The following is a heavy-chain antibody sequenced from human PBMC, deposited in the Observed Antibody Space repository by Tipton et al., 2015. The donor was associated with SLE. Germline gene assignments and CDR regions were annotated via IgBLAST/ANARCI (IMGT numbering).Heavy chain of an antibody. CDR2: MSFSGST. Sequence: TLYLTCTVSDGSISIPNYYWGWIRQSPGTGLQWIATMSFSGSTFYIPSLKSRGTKSLDTSKRQFSLTLRSVTAADTAVYYCASGGYGSGSHYLGGWFDPWGRGTLVTVSS. J-gene: IGHJ5*02. CDR3: ASGGYGSGSHYLGGWFDP. D-gene: IGHD3-10*01. V-gene: IGHV4-39*07. CDR1: DGSISIPNYY.